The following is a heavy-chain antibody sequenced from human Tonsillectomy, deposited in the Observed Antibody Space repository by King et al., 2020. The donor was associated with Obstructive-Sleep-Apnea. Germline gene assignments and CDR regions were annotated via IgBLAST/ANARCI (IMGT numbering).Heavy chain of an antibody. J-gene: IGHJ4*02. V-gene: IGHV1-18*01. CDR3: ARREVDTDMAEGLVD. CDR1: GYPFISYG. D-gene: IGHD5-18*01. Sequence: AQLVQSGAEVKKPGASVKVSCKASGYPFISYGINWVRQAPGQGLEWMGGINIYNGNTNYAQKFQGRLTLTTDTSTSTAYMELRSLRADETAMYYCARREVDTDMAEGLVDWGQGTLVTVAS. CDR2: INIYNGNT.